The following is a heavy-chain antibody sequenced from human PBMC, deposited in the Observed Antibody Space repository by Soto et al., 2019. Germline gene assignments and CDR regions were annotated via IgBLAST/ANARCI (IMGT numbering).Heavy chain of an antibody. J-gene: IGHJ3*01. CDR3: ARAFFYQGSDSRGYSFAAFDF. Sequence: ASVKVSCKASGYTFTSSGMSWVRQAPGQGLEWMGWISAHTGSSEYAQRFQGRVTMTTDRSTSTAYMELRSLRSDDTAVYYCARAFFYQGSDSRGYSFAAFDFWGPGTLVTVSS. D-gene: IGHD3-22*01. CDR2: ISAHTGSS. CDR1: GYTFTSSG. V-gene: IGHV1-18*01.